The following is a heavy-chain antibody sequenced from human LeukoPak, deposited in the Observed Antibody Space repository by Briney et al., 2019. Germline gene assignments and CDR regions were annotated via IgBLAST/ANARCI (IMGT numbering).Heavy chain of an antibody. V-gene: IGHV3-30*02. CDR3: AKDLASTNYVGDG. CDR1: GFTFRSFG. CDR2: TVYDGSTE. J-gene: IGHJ6*02. Sequence: GGSLRLSCAASGFTFRSFGMHWVRQAPGKGLEWVAFTVYDGSTEYYADPVQGRFTISRDNSKNTLYLQMNSLRIDDAAVYYCAKDLASTNYVGDGWGQGTTVTVSS. D-gene: IGHD4-11*01.